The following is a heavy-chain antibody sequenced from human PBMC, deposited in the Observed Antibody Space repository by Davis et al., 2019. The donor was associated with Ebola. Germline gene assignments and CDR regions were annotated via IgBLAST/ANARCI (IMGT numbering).Heavy chain of an antibody. CDR3: AERYCSSTSCYDVGGYYGMDV. CDR2: ISAYNGNT. J-gene: IGHJ6*02. Sequence: ASVKVSCKASGYTFTSYGISWVRQAPGQGLEWMGWISAYNGNTNYAQKLQGRVTMTTDTSTSTAYMELSSLRSEDTAVYYCAERYCSSTSCYDVGGYYGMDVWGQGTTVTVSS. D-gene: IGHD2-2*01. CDR1: GYTFTSYG. V-gene: IGHV1-18*01.